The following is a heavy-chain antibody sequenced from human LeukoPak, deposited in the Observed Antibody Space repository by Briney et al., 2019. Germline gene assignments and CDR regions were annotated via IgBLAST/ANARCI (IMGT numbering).Heavy chain of an antibody. V-gene: IGHV4-4*07. Sequence: SETLSLTCTVSGASISPYYWSWIRQPAGKGLEWIGRIYNSGYTNYNPSLESRVTMSLDTSKNEFSLKLSSVTAADTAVYYCASRHCSSTSCYTSWFDPWGQGTLVTVSS. CDR2: IYNSGYT. CDR1: GASISPYY. CDR3: ASRHCSSTSCYTSWFDP. J-gene: IGHJ5*02. D-gene: IGHD2-2*02.